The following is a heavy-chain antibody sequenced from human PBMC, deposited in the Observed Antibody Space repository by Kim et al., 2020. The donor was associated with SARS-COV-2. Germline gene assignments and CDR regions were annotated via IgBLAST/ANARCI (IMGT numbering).Heavy chain of an antibody. J-gene: IGHJ6*02. CDR3: ARSASPSYYDILTGYYPPYYYYYSMDV. CDR2: IYYSGST. V-gene: IGHV4-59*13. CDR1: GGSISSYY. Sequence: SETLSLTCTVSGGSISSYYWSWIRQPPGKGLEWIGYIYYSGSTNYNPSLKSRVTISVDTSKNQFSLKLSSVTAADTAVYYCARSASPSYYDILTGYYPPYYYYYSMDVWGQGTTVTVSS. D-gene: IGHD3-9*01.